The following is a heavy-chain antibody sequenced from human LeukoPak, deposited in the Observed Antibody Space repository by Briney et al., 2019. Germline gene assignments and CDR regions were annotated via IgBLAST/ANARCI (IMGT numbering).Heavy chain of an antibody. J-gene: IGHJ4*02. CDR1: GYPLGKNYY. Sequence: SETLSLTCAVSGYPLGKNYYWGWIRQSPGKGLEWIGRIYGRASTSYNPSLMNRVTTSVDTSKNHFSLQLTSVTAPDTAVYYCARYDSRGSASTKFDYWGPGIQVTVSS. D-gene: IGHD3-3*01. V-gene: IGHV4-38-2*01. CDR3: ARYDSRGSASTKFDY. CDR2: IYGRAST.